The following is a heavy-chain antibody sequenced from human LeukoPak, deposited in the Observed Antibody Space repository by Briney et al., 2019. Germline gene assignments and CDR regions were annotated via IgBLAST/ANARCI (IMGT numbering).Heavy chain of an antibody. CDR1: GGSISSYY. Sequence: TETLSLTCTVSGGSISSYYWSWIRQPPGKGLEWIGYIYYSGSTNYNPSLKSRVTISVDTSKNQFSLKLSSVTAADTAVYYCARLPPYSSSWYFDYWGQGTLVTVSS. J-gene: IGHJ4*02. CDR2: IYYSGST. CDR3: ARLPPYSSSWYFDY. D-gene: IGHD6-13*01. V-gene: IGHV4-59*12.